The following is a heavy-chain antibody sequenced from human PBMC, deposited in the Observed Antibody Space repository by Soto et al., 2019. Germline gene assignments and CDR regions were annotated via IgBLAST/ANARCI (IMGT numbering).Heavy chain of an antibody. V-gene: IGHV4-39*01. J-gene: IGHJ6*02. CDR2: IYYSGST. D-gene: IGHD3-10*01. CDR1: GGSISSSSYY. Sequence: SETLSLTCTVSGGSISSSSYYWVCMRQPPGKGLEWIGSIYYSGSTYYNPSLKSRVTISVDTSKNQFSLKLSSVTAADTAVYYCARPTSGYYYGMDVWGQGTTVTVSS. CDR3: ARPTSGYYYGMDV.